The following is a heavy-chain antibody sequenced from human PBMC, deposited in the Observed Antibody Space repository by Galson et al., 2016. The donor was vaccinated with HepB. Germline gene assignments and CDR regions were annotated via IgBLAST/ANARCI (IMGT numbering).Heavy chain of an antibody. J-gene: IGHJ4*02. Sequence: SETLSLTCTVSGASITTSYWSWIRQSAGKGLEWIARMHSSVTNNYNPSLKGRVTMSMDTSKNQFSLNVTSLTAADTAVYFCARQGWTTFDYWGQGTLVSVSS. D-gene: IGHD2/OR15-2a*01. CDR1: GASITTSY. CDR3: ARQGWTTFDY. CDR2: MHSSVTN. V-gene: IGHV4-4*07.